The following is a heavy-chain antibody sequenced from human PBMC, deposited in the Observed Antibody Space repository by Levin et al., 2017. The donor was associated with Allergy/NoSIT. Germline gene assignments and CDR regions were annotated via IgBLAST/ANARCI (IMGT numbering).Heavy chain of an antibody. Sequence: PSETLSLTCAISGDSVSSNSAAWNWIRQSPSRGLEWLGRTYYRSKWYNDYAVSVKSRITINPDTSKNQFSLQLNSVTPEDTAVYYCARAPYDYVWGSLHAFDYWGQGTLVTVSS. D-gene: IGHD3-16*01. CDR2: TYYRSKWYN. V-gene: IGHV6-1*01. CDR3: ARAPYDYVWGSLHAFDY. J-gene: IGHJ4*02. CDR1: GDSVSSNSAA.